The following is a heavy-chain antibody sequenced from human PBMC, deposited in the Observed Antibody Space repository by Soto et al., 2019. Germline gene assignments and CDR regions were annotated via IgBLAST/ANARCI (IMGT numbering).Heavy chain of an antibody. D-gene: IGHD2-2*01. Sequence: GESLTISCKASGYTFITYWISLVRQMAGKGLEWMGRIDPRDSSTNYSPSFEVHITISSDRSANTAYLQWDKLKASDTAMYYCAVGIVSTSPTSGDSWGRGTLVTVSS. V-gene: IGHV5-10-1*01. CDR2: IDPRDSST. J-gene: IGHJ5*02. CDR3: AVGIVSTSPTSGDS. CDR1: GYTFITYW.